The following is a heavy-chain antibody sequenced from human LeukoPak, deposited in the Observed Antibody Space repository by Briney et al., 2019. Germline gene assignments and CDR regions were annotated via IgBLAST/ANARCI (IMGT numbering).Heavy chain of an antibody. CDR1: GGSISRYY. J-gene: IGHJ5*02. CDR2: IYTSGST. D-gene: IGHD3-10*01. CDR3: ARDRYGSGSYYKSWFDP. V-gene: IGHV4-4*07. Sequence: SETLSLTCPVSGGSISRYYWSWIRQPAGKGLEWIGRIYTSGSTNYNPSLKSRVTMSVDTSKNQFSLKLTSVTAADTAVYYCARDRYGSGSYYKSWFDPWGQGTLVTVSS.